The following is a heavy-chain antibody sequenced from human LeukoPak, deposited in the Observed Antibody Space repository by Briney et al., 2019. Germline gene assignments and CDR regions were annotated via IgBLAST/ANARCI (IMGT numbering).Heavy chain of an antibody. J-gene: IGHJ5*02. CDR3: ARDLKYQLLPNWFDP. CDR1: GGTFSSYA. D-gene: IGHD2-2*01. Sequence: SVKVSCKASGGTFSSYAISWVRQAPGQGLEWMGRIIPILGIANYAQKFQGRVTITADKSTSTAYMELSSLRSEDTAVYYCARDLKYQLLPNWFDPWGQGTLVTVSS. CDR2: IIPILGIA. V-gene: IGHV1-69*04.